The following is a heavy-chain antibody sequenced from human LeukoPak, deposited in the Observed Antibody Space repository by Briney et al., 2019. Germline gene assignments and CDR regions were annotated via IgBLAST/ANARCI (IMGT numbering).Heavy chain of an antibody. D-gene: IGHD3-22*01. CDR2: IYTSGST. J-gene: IGHJ4*02. Sequence: SSETLSLTCTVSGGSVSSYYWIWIRQPPGKGLEWIGYIYTSGSTNYNPSLKSRVTISVDTSKNQFSLKLSSVTAADTAVYYCARGGYDSSGYYYFDYWGQGTLVTVSS. CDR3: ARGGYDSSGYYYFDY. CDR1: GGSVSSYY. V-gene: IGHV4-4*09.